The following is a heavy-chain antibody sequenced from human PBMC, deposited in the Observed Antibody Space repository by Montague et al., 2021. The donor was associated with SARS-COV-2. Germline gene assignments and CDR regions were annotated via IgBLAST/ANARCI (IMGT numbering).Heavy chain of an antibody. D-gene: IGHD4-17*01. CDR1: GFSLNTSGEG. V-gene: IGHV2-5*02. CDR2: IYWDDDK. CDR3: ARYGDYGSWFDA. J-gene: IGHJ5*02. Sequence: VKHTQTLTLTCTSSGFSLNTSGEGVGWVRQPPGKALEWLALIYWDDDKRYSPSLKSRSTISKDTTKNEVVLTVANMDPVDTATYYCARYGDYGSWFDAWGQGTLVTVSS.